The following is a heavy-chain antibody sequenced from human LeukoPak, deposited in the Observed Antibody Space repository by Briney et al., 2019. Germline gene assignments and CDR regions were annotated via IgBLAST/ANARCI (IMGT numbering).Heavy chain of an antibody. Sequence: GGSLRLPCAASGFTFNSYAMSWVRQAPGKGLEWVSAIVGDTVTFYTDSVKGRFTISRDNSKNTLYLQMNGLRAEDTAIYYCAEGSAQWELYDYWGQGTLVTVSS. J-gene: IGHJ4*02. V-gene: IGHV3-23*01. CDR3: AEGSAQWELYDY. CDR2: IVGDTVT. D-gene: IGHD4-23*01. CDR1: GFTFNSYA.